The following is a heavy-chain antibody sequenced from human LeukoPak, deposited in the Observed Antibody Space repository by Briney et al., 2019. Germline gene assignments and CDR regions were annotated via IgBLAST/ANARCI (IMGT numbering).Heavy chain of an antibody. CDR1: GGTFSSYA. D-gene: IGHD3-22*01. V-gene: IGHV1-69*04. Sequence: SVKVSCKASGGTFSSYAISWVRQAPGQGLEWMGRIIPILGIANYAQKFQGRVTITADKSTSTAYMELSSLRSEGTAVYYCADSKDYDSSGYYGPFDPWGQGTLVTVSS. J-gene: IGHJ5*02. CDR2: IIPILGIA. CDR3: ADSKDYDSSGYYGPFDP.